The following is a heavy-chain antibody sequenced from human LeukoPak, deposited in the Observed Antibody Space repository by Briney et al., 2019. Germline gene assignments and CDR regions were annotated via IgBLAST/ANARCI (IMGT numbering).Heavy chain of an antibody. CDR3: ARGPYAYTSSATLGSYNWFDP. Sequence: PGESLKISCKGSGYSFPNYWIGWVRQMPGKGLEWMGIIYPGDSHTRYSPSFQDQVTISVDKSISTAYLQWSSLKASDTAMYYYARGPYAYTSSATLGSYNWFDPWGQGSLVTVSS. CDR2: IYPGDSHT. CDR1: GYSFPNYW. V-gene: IGHV5-51*01. J-gene: IGHJ5*02. D-gene: IGHD2-2*02.